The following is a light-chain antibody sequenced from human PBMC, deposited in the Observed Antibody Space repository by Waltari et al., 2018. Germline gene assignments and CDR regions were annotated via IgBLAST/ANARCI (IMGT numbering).Light chain of an antibody. CDR2: WAS. CDR1: QSVAYTSDNKNC. CDR3: QQYNNPPLT. Sequence: DIVMTQSPDSLAVSLGERATINCKSSQSVAYTSDNKNCLAGYQQKPGQPPKLLIYWASTRESGVPDRFSGSGSGTDFTLTISSLQAEDVAVYYCQQYNNPPLTFGGGTKVEIK. V-gene: IGKV4-1*01. J-gene: IGKJ4*01.